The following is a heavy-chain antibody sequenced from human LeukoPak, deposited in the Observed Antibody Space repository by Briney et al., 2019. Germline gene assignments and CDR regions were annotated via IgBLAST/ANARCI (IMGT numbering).Heavy chain of an antibody. CDR3: TTGYYYGSGSYYIDY. CDR2: IKRKTNGGTT. Sequence: GGSLRLSCAASGFTFSNASMRWVRQAPGKGLEWVGRIKRKTNGGTTEYAATVQGRFTIPRDDSQNTLSLQMNSLKAEYTAVYYCTTGYYYGSGSYYIDYWGQGNLVTVSS. CDR1: GFTFSNAS. D-gene: IGHD3-10*01. J-gene: IGHJ4*02. V-gene: IGHV3-15*01.